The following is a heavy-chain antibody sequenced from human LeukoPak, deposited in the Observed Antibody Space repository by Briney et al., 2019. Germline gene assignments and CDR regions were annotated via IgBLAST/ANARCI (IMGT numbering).Heavy chain of an antibody. CDR3: ARVPPWYYYGMDV. CDR2: IYYSGST. Sequence: TSQTLSLTCTVSGGCISSGGYYWSWIRQHPGKGLEWIGYIYYSGSTYYNPSLKSRVTISVDTSKNQFSLKLSSVTAADTAVYYCARVPPWYYYGMDVWGQGTTVTVSS. CDR1: GGCISSGGYY. J-gene: IGHJ6*02. V-gene: IGHV4-31*03.